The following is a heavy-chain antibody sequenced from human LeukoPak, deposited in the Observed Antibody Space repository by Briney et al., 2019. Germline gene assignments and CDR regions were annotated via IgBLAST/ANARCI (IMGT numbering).Heavy chain of an antibody. CDR3: ARARWRYYDSSGYYRGEQYFDY. CDR2: ISYDGSNK. J-gene: IGHJ4*02. V-gene: IGHV3-30-3*01. CDR1: GFTLSSYA. Sequence: GGSLRLSCAASGFTLSSYAMHWVRQAPGKGLEWVAVISYDGSNKYYADSVKGRFTISRDNSKNTLYLQMNSLRAEDTAVYYCARARWRYYDSSGYYRGEQYFDYWGQETLVTVSS. D-gene: IGHD3-22*01.